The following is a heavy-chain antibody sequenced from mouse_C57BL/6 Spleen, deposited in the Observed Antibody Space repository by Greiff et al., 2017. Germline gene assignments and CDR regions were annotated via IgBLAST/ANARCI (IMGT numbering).Heavy chain of an antibody. J-gene: IGHJ2*01. CDR2: IYPGDGDT. CDR1: GYAFSSSW. V-gene: IGHV1-82*01. CDR3: ARSGSDDYGFEY. D-gene: IGHD2-4*01. Sequence: VQLQQSGPELVKPGASVTISCKASGYAFSSSWMNWVKQRPGKGLEWIGRIYPGDGDTNYNEKFKGKATLTADKSSSTASLQLSSLTSEDSAVYFCARSGSDDYGFEYWGQGTTLTVSS.